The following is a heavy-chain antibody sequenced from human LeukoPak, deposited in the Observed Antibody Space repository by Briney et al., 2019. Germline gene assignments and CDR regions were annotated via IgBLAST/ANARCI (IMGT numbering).Heavy chain of an antibody. D-gene: IGHD6-13*01. V-gene: IGHV1-46*01. CDR1: GYTFTSYY. Sequence: ASVKVSCKASGYTFTSYYMHWVRQAPGQGLEWMGIINPSGGSTSYAQKFQGRVTMTRDTSTSTVYMELSSLRSEDTAVYYCARPPAGTSAGLYGMDVWGQGATVTVPS. J-gene: IGHJ6*02. CDR2: INPSGGST. CDR3: ARPPAGTSAGLYGMDV.